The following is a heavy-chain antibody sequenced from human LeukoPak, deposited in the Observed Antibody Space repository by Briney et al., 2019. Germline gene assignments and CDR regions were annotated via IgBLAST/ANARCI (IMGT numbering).Heavy chain of an antibody. D-gene: IGHD2-15*01. CDR1: GYTFTSYA. V-gene: IGHV1-3*01. Sequence: ASVKGSCKASGYTFTSYAMHWVRQAPGQRLEWMGWINAGNGNTKYSQKFQGRVTITRDTSASTAYMELSSLRSEDTAVYYCARDRYCSGGSCYGTFDIWGQGTMVTVSS. J-gene: IGHJ3*02. CDR2: INAGNGNT. CDR3: ARDRYCSGGSCYGTFDI.